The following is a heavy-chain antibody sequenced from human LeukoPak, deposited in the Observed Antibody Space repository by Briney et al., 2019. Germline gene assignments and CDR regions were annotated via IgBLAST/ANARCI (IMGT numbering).Heavy chain of an antibody. CDR2: IYYSGST. CDR1: GGSISSYY. V-gene: IGHV4-59*08. CDR3: ARHVQWQPFQH. D-gene: IGHD6-19*01. J-gene: IGHJ1*01. Sequence: PSETLSLTCTVSGGSISSYYWSWIRQPPGKGLEWIGYIYYSGSTNYNPSLKSRVTISVDTSKNQFSLKLSSVTAADTAVYYCARHVQWQPFQHWGQGTLVTVSS.